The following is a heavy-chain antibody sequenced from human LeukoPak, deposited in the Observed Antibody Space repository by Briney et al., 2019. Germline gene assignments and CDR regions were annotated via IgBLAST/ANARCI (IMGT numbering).Heavy chain of an antibody. CDR3: ARQQLAGYCFDY. J-gene: IGHJ4*02. V-gene: IGHV4-39*01. CDR1: GGSISSSSYY. Sequence: PSETLSLTCTVSGGSISSSSYYWGWIRQPPGKVLELIGSIYYSGSTYYNPSLKSRVTISVDTSKNQFSLKLSSVSAADTAVYYCARQQLAGYCFDYWGQGTLVTVSS. D-gene: IGHD6-13*01. CDR2: IYYSGST.